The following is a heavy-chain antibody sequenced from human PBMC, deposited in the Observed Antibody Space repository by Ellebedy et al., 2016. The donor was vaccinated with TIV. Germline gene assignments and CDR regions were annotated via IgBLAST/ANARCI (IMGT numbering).Heavy chain of an antibody. J-gene: IGHJ3*02. V-gene: IGHV3-15*07. D-gene: IGHD3-22*01. CDR3: TTTMYYYDSGGYPTGDVLDI. Sequence: GESLKISCAASGFTFSNAWMNWVRQAPGKGLEGVGRIKSKTDGGTTDYAAPVKGRFTISRDDSKNTLYLQMNSLKTEDTALYYCTTTMYYYDSGGYPTGDVLDIWGQGTIVTVSS. CDR2: IKSKTDGGTT. CDR1: GFTFSNAW.